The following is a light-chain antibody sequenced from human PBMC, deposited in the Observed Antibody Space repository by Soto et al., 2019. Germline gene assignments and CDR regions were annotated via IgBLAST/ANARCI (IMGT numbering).Light chain of an antibody. V-gene: IGLV2-8*01. CDR1: SSDVGGYNY. CDR3: SSYAGSNSFV. J-gene: IGLJ1*01. CDR2: EVS. Sequence: QSVLTQPASVSGSPGQSITISCTGTSSDVGGYNYVSWYQQHPGKAPKLMIYEVSKRPSGVPDRFSGSKSGNTASLTVSGLQAEDEADYYCSSYAGSNSFVFGTGTKVPVL.